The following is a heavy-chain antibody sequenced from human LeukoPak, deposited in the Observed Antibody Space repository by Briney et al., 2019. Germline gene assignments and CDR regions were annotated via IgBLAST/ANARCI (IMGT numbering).Heavy chain of an antibody. D-gene: IGHD4-17*01. V-gene: IGHV4-31*03. J-gene: IGHJ4*02. CDR1: GGSISSGTYH. Sequence: PSETLSLTCTVSGGSISSGTYHWNWIRQHPGKGLEWIGYIYYSGTTSYDPPLKSRVTISVDTSKNQFSLKLNSLTAADTAVYYCARAATVTTGDFDYWGQGTLVTVSS. CDR2: IYYSGTT. CDR3: ARAATVTTGDFDY.